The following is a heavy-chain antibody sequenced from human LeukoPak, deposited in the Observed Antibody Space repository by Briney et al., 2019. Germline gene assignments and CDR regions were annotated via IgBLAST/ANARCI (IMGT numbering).Heavy chain of an antibody. Sequence: PGGSLRLSCAASGFTFSTYGMSWVRQVPGKGLEWVSAISGRDSNTYYADSVEGRFIISRDNSKNTLYLQMNSLRAEDTAVYYCAKRSDYGGEGNYFDYWGQGTPVTVSS. J-gene: IGHJ4*02. V-gene: IGHV3-23*01. CDR2: ISGRDSNT. CDR3: AKRSDYGGEGNYFDY. D-gene: IGHD4-23*01. CDR1: GFTFSTYG.